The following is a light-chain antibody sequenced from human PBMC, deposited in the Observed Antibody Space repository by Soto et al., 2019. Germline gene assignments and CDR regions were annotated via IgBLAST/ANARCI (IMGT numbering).Light chain of an antibody. Sequence: QSVLTQPPSVSGAPRQRVTISCNGSKSNIGANYDVYWYQQFPGTAPKLLIYANANRPSGVPQRFSGSKSGTSASLAITGLQTEDEADYYCQSYDTSLPGLLFGVGTKLTVL. CDR1: KSNIGANYD. CDR2: ANA. J-gene: IGLJ2*01. CDR3: QSYDTSLPGLL. V-gene: IGLV1-40*01.